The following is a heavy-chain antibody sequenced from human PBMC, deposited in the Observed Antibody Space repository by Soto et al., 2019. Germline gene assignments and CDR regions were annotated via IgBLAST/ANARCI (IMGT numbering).Heavy chain of an antibody. V-gene: IGHV3-23*01. CDR2: ISGSGGST. D-gene: IGHD3-3*01. Sequence: GGSLRLSCAASGFTFSSYAMSWVRQAPGKGLEWVSAISGSGGSTYYADSVKGRFTISRDNSKNTLYLQMNSLRAEDTAVYYCAKERVGITIFGVVILPHPNWFDPWGQGTLVTVSS. CDR3: AKERVGITIFGVVILPHPNWFDP. CDR1: GFTFSSYA. J-gene: IGHJ5*02.